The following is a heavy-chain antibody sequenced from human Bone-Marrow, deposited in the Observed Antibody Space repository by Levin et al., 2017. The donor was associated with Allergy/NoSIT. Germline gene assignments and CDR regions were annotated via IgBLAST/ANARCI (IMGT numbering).Heavy chain of an antibody. Sequence: GGSLRLSCVASGFIFSSYAMNWVRQSPGQGLEWVSTISSSGDRTYYADSVRGRFTISRDNSQKTVSLEMNSLRADDTAVYFCAKDNDFVYAYYGMDVWGQGATVIVSS. CDR1: GFIFSSYA. J-gene: IGHJ6*02. D-gene: IGHD3-3*01. V-gene: IGHV3-23*01. CDR2: ISSSGDRT. CDR3: AKDNDFVYAYYGMDV.